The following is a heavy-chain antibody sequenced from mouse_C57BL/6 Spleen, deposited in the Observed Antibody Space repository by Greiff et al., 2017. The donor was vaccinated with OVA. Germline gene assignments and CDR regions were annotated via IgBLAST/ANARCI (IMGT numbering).Heavy chain of an antibody. J-gene: IGHJ2*01. CDR2: IYPRSGNT. D-gene: IGHD1-1*01. Sequence: VQLQESGAELARPGASVKLSCKASGYTFTSYGISWVKQRTGQGLEWIGEIYPRSGNTYYNEKFKGKATLTADKSSSTAYMELRSLTSEDSAVYFCARSRSSQYYFDYWGQGTTLTVSS. CDR1: GYTFTSYG. CDR3: ARSRSSQYYFDY. V-gene: IGHV1-81*01.